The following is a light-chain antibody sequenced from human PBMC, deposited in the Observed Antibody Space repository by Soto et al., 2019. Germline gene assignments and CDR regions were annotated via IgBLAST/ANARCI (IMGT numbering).Light chain of an antibody. CDR3: QSYDSSLSGDV. CDR2: GNS. J-gene: IGLJ1*01. CDR1: ISSIGAGYD. V-gene: IGLV1-40*01. Sequence: QSVLTQPPSVSGAPGQRVTISCTGSISSIGAGYDVHWYQQLPGTAPKLLIYGNSNRPSGVPDRFSGSKSGTSASLAITGLQTEDEADYYCQSYDSSLSGDVFGTGTKLTVL.